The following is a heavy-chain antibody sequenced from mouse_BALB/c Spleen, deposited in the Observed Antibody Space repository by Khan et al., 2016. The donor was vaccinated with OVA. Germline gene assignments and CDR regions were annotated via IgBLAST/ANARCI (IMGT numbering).Heavy chain of an antibody. Sequence: QIQLVQSGPELKKPGETVKISCKASGYTFTYYGMNWVNQAPGRGLKWMAWINTYTGEPTYADDFKGRFAISLETSASTAYLQISNRKNEDTATXVGATRADYRLSFSYYGMDYWGQGTSVTVSS. J-gene: IGHJ4*01. CDR3: ATRADYRLSFSYYGMDY. CDR2: INTYTGEP. D-gene: IGHD2-14*01. CDR1: GYTFTYYG. V-gene: IGHV9-3-1*01.